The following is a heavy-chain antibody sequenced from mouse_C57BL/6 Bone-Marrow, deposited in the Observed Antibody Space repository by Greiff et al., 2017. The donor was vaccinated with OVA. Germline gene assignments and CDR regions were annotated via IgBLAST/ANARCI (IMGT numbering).Heavy chain of an antibody. CDR3: ARRVGLWWYFGV. CDR2: IYTGDGNT. D-gene: IGHD4-1*01. CDR1: GYAFSSSW. J-gene: IGHJ1*03. V-gene: IGHV1-82*01. Sequence: QVQLKESGPELVKPGASVKISCKASGYAFSSSWMNWVKQRPGKGLEWIGRIYTGDGNTNYNGKFKGKATLTSDKSTSTAYMQLSSLTSEDSAVYFCARRVGLWWYFGVWGTGATVTVSS.